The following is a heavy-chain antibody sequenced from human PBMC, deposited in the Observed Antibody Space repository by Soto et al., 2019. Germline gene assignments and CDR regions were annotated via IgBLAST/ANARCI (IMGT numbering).Heavy chain of an antibody. V-gene: IGHV1-8*01. CDR3: AREYDSGVYYYNDVFDI. CDR2: MNPNSGNT. Sequence: ASVKVSCKASGYTFTSYDINWVRQATGQGLEWMGWMNPNSGNTGYAQKFQGRVTMTRNTSISTAYMELSSLRSEDTAVYYCAREYDSGVYYYNDVFDIGAKGTMAPVPS. D-gene: IGHD3-22*01. CDR1: GYTFTSYD. J-gene: IGHJ3*02.